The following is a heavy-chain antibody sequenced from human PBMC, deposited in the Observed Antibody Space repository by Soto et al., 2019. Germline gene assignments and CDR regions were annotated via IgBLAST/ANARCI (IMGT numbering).Heavy chain of an antibody. Sequence: PGGSLRLSCAASGFTFSTYGMHWVRQAPGKGLEWVAVMWFDGKHQYYADSVKGRFTISRDNSKNTLYLQMNSLRADDTALYYCARWTYYDSSGYYYVFYYWGQGTLVTVSS. CDR2: MWFDGKHQ. CDR3: ARWTYYDSSGYYYVFYY. J-gene: IGHJ4*02. CDR1: GFTFSTYG. V-gene: IGHV3-33*01. D-gene: IGHD3-22*01.